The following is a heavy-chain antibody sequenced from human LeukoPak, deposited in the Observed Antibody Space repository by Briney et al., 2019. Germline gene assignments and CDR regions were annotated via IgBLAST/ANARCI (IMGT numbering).Heavy chain of an antibody. V-gene: IGHV3-23*01. CDR3: AKDRSYYYDSSGHRGAFDI. D-gene: IGHD3-22*01. J-gene: IGHJ3*02. Sequence: AGGSLRLSCAASGLTFSSYAMSWVRQAPGKGLEWVSAISGSGGSTYYADSVKGRFTISRDNSKNTLYLQMNSLRAEDTAVYYCAKDRSYYYDSSGHRGAFDIWGQGTMVTVSS. CDR2: ISGSGGST. CDR1: GLTFSSYA.